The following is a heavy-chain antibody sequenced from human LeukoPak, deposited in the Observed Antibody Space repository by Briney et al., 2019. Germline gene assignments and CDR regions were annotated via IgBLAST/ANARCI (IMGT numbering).Heavy chain of an antibody. CDR3: ARGGSSSFLYYYMDV. Sequence: PSQTLSLTCTVSGGSISSGSYYWGWIRQPPGKGLEWIGSIYQSGSTHYDPSLKSRVTISVDTSKNQFSLKLSSVTAADTAVYYCARGGSSSFLYYYMDVWGKGTTVTVSS. J-gene: IGHJ6*03. D-gene: IGHD6-13*01. CDR1: GGSISSGSYY. V-gene: IGHV4-39*07. CDR2: IYQSGST.